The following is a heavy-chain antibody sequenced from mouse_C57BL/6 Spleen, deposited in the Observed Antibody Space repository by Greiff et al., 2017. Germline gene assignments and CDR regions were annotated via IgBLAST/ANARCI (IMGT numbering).Heavy chain of an antibody. Sequence: VQLQQPEAELVMPGASVKLSCKASGYTFTSYWMHWVKQRPGQGLEWIGEIYPSDSSTNYNQKFKGKSTLTVDKSSSTAYMQLSSLTSEDSEVYYCARARLRDWYFDVWGTGTTVTVSS. CDR3: ARARLRDWYFDV. J-gene: IGHJ1*03. CDR2: IYPSDSST. D-gene: IGHD2-12*01. V-gene: IGHV1-69*01. CDR1: GYTFTSYW.